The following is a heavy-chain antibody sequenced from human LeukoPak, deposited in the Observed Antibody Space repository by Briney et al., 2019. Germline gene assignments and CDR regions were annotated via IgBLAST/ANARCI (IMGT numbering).Heavy chain of an antibody. CDR1: GGSISSGGYS. CDR2: IYYSVNT. D-gene: IGHD3-22*01. J-gene: IGHJ4*02. Sequence: SETLSLTCAVSGGSISSGGYSWSWIRQPPGKGLEWIGYIYYSVNTYYSPSLKSRVTISVDTSKNQFSLKLSSVTAADTAVYYCASGHYDSSGYVDDYWGQGTLVTVSS. CDR3: ASGHYDSSGYVDDY. V-gene: IGHV4-30-4*07.